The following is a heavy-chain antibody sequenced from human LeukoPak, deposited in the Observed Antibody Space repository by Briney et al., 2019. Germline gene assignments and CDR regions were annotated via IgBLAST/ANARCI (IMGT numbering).Heavy chain of an antibody. V-gene: IGHV3-23*01. CDR1: GFTFSSYA. CDR2: VSGSGGST. J-gene: IGHJ4*02. CDR3: AKDPQGD. D-gene: IGHD3-16*01. Sequence: GGSLRLSCAASGFTFSSYAMTWVRQAPGKGLEWVSTVSGSGGSTYYADSVKGRFSISRDNSKNTLYLQMNSLRAGDTAVYYCAKDPQGDWGQGTLVTVSS.